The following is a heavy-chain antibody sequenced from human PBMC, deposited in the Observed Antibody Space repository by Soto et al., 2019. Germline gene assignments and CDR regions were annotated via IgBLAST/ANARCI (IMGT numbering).Heavy chain of an antibody. CDR3: ARGRLWSFDV. Sequence: EVQMVESGGDLVQPGGSLRLSCVVSGFSFRIYSMNWVRQAPGKGLEWISYISSDSGTIYYADSLKGRFTISRDNGKNSLYLQMNSLTDEDTAVYYCARGRLWSFDVWGQGTLVTVSS. D-gene: IGHD3-10*01. CDR2: ISSDSGTI. J-gene: IGHJ4*02. V-gene: IGHV3-48*02. CDR1: GFSFRIYS.